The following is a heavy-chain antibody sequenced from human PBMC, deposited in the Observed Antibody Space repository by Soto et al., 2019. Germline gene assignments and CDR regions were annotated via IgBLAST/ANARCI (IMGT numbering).Heavy chain of an antibody. CDR2: TYYRSKWYN. V-gene: IGHV6-1*01. D-gene: IGHD6-19*01. J-gene: IGHJ3*02. CDR1: GDSVSSNSAA. Sequence: QSPTLSLTCAISGDSVSSNSAAWNWIRQSPSRGLEWLGRTYYRSKWYNDYAVSVKSRITINPDTSKNQFSLQLNSVTPEDTAVYYCARDHSSGWYSGLGDDAFDIWGQGTMATVSS. CDR3: ARDHSSGWYSGLGDDAFDI.